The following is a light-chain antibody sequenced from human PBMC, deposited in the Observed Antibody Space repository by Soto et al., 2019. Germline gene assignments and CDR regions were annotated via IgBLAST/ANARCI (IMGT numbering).Light chain of an antibody. CDR2: AAS. CDR1: QSITGY. J-gene: IGKJ2*01. V-gene: IGKV1-39*01. Sequence: EIQMTQSPSSLSSSVGDRVTITCRASQSITGYLNWYQQKPGKAPKLLIYAASSLQSGVPSRFSGSGSGTDFPITSSRLHHDYFATYCRQRSIGTPYTFGQGTRLETK. CDR3: QRSIGTPYT.